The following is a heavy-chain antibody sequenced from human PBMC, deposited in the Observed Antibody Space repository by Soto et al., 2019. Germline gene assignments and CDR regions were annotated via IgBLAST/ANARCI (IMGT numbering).Heavy chain of an antibody. CDR1: GSSISSYY. J-gene: IGHJ4*02. CDR3: ARLGGYYQAFDN. D-gene: IGHD3-3*01. CDR2: IYYTGTS. V-gene: IGHV4-59*08. Sequence: SETLSLTCTVSGSSISSYYWSWIRQPPGKGLEWIGYIYYTGTSKYNPSLKSRVTISVDSSKNQFSLKLDSVTAADTAVYYCARLGGYYQAFDNWGQGTLVTVS.